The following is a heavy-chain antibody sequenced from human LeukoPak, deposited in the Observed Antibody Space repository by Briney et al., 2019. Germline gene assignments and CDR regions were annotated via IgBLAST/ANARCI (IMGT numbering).Heavy chain of an antibody. CDR1: GFTFSSYW. J-gene: IGHJ4*02. CDR3: ARDRGGSYSDFNY. Sequence: PGGSLRLSCAASGFTFSSYWMTWVRQAPGKGLEWVANIKQDRNEKYYVDSVKGRFTISRDNAKNSLYLQMNSLRAEDTAVYYCARDRGGSYSDFNYWGQGTLVTVSS. V-gene: IGHV3-7*01. CDR2: IKQDRNEK. D-gene: IGHD1-26*01.